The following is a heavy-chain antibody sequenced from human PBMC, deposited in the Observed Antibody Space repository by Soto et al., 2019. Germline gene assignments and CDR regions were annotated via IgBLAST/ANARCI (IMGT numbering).Heavy chain of an antibody. D-gene: IGHD3-10*01. CDR1: VCSIRSGPYY. V-gene: IGHV4-31*03. CDR3: ARVLFYGSGSSSSYYFDS. J-gene: IGHJ4*02. CDR2: TYYSGST. Sequence: PXETLCPSCYVAVCSIRSGPYYWSWIRQHPVKGLEWIGYTYYSGSTYYNPSLKSRVTISLNTSKNQFSLKLSSVTAADTAVYYCARVLFYGSGSSSSYYFDSWGQGTQVTVS.